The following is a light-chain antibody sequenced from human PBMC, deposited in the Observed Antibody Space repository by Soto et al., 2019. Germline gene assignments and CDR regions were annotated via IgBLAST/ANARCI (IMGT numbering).Light chain of an antibody. Sequence: DIQMTQSPSAMSASVGDRVTIACRASQDINNYLTWFQQKPGKVPKRLIYDVSTSQSGVPSRFRGSGSGTEFTLTISSLQPDDFATYYCLQHSNYPWMFGQGTKVEIX. CDR1: QDINNY. V-gene: IGKV1-17*03. CDR2: DVS. J-gene: IGKJ1*01. CDR3: LQHSNYPWM.